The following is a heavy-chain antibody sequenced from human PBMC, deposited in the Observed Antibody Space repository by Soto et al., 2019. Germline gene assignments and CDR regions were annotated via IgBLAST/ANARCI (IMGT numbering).Heavy chain of an antibody. CDR3: AKSQLATRPPYYYYYGMDV. CDR1: GFTFSTYA. J-gene: IGHJ6*02. CDR2: VGGGGGST. D-gene: IGHD6-6*01. Sequence: GGSLRLSCTASGFTFSTYAMSWVRQAPGKGLEWVSAVGGGGGSTYYADSVKGRSTISRDNSKNTLYLQMNSLRAEDTAVYYCAKSQLATRPPYYYYYGMDVWGQGTTVTVSS. V-gene: IGHV3-23*01.